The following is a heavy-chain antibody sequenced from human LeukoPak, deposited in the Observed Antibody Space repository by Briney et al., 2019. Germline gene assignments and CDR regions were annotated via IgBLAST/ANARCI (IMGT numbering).Heavy chain of an antibody. CDR2: IYYSGST. CDR3: ARVPRNLQTIAAAGTMDNWFDP. Sequence: SQTLSLTCTVSGGSISSGGYYWSWIRQHPGEGLEWIEYIYYSGSTYYNPSLKSRVTISVDTSKNQSSLKLSSVTAADTAVYYCARVPRNLQTIAAAGTMDNWFDPWGQGTLVTVSS. J-gene: IGHJ5*02. D-gene: IGHD6-13*01. CDR1: GGSISSGGYY. V-gene: IGHV4-31*03.